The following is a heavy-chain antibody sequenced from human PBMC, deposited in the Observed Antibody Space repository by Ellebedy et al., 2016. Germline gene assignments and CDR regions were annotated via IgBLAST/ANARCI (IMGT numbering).Heavy chain of an antibody. CDR3: ATGDYGDYGLV. CDR1: GYPLTEMS. Sequence: ASVKVSCKVSGYPLTEMSMHWVRQSPGKGLEWMGGYDPEVGKTVYAQRFQARLTMTEDASADTAYMELSSLRSEDTAVDFCATGDYGDYGLVWGQGTKVTVSS. V-gene: IGHV1-24*01. CDR2: YDPEVGKT. D-gene: IGHD4-17*01. J-gene: IGHJ3*01.